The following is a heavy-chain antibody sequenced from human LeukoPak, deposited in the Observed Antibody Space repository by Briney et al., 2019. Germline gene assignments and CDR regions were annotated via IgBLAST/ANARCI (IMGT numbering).Heavy chain of an antibody. Sequence: SETLSLTCTVSGGSISSHYWSWIRQPPGKGLEGIGYIYYSGSTNYNPSLNRRVTISVETSKNQFSLKLSSVTAADTAVYYCARDGYNRRLDYWGQGTLVTVSS. V-gene: IGHV4-59*11. CDR1: GGSISSHY. D-gene: IGHD5-24*01. CDR2: IYYSGST. J-gene: IGHJ4*02. CDR3: ARDGYNRRLDY.